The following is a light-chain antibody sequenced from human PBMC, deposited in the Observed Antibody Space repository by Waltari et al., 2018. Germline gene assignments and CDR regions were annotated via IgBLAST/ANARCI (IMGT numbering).Light chain of an antibody. J-gene: IGKJ1*01. CDR3: QHYVRLPAT. CDR2: GAS. CDR1: QSVGRS. V-gene: IGKV3-20*01. Sequence: EIVLSHSPGTLSLSPRGRATLSCRASQSVGRSLAWYQQKPGRAPRLLIFGASSRATGIPDRFSGSGSGTDFSLTISRLEPEDFAVYYCQHYVRLPATFGQGTKVEIK.